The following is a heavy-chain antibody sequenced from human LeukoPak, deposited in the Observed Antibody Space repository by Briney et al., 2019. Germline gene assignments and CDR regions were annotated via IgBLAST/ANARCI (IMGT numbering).Heavy chain of an antibody. CDR3: TTADGRELVYNWNYLALGY. D-gene: IGHD1-7*01. CDR2: IKSKSDGGTI. J-gene: IGHJ4*02. V-gene: IGHV3-15*01. Sequence: GGSLRLSCVGSGFTFSDAWMSWVRQAPGKGLEWVGRIKSKSDGGTIDYAAPVKGRFTISRDDSKNTLYLQMNSLKTEDTAVYYCTTADGRELVYNWNYLALGYWGQGTLVTVSS. CDR1: GFTFSDAW.